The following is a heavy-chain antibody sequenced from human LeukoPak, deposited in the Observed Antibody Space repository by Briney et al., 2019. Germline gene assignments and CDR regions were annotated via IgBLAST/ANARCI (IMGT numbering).Heavy chain of an antibody. J-gene: IGHJ4*02. Sequence: KTSETLSLTCAVSGDSISSGGYSWSWIRQPPGKGLEWIGYIYYSGNTYYNPSLKSRVTISVDTSKNQFSLKLSSVTAADTAVYYCARGTTLWGQGTLVTVSS. CDR1: GDSISSGGYS. V-gene: IGHV4-30-4*07. D-gene: IGHD1-7*01. CDR2: IYYSGNT. CDR3: ARGTTL.